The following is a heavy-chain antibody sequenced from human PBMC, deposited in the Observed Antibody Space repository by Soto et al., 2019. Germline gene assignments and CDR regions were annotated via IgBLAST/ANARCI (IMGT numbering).Heavy chain of an antibody. J-gene: IGHJ5*02. D-gene: IGHD6-13*01. CDR3: AKERRQQLGVGNCFDP. V-gene: IGHV3-30*18. CDR1: GFTFSSNG. CDR2: ISYDGNTK. Sequence: QVQLVESGGGVVQPGRSLRLSCAASGFTFSSNGMHWVRQAPDTGLEWVAVISYDGNTKYYADSVKGRFTISRDNSKGTLFLQMNSLRCDETAEYYCAKERRQQLGVGNCFDPWGQGTLVTGS.